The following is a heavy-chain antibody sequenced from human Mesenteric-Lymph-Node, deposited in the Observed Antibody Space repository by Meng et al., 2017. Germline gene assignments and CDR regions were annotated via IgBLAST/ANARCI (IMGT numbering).Heavy chain of an antibody. J-gene: IGHJ6*02. D-gene: IGHD3-9*01. CDR1: GYTFTGYY. Sequence: ASVKVSCKSSGYTFTGYYMHWVRQAPGQGLEWMGWINPNSRGTKYAQKFQGRVTMTRDTSISTAYMELSRLRSDDTAVYYCARGDYDILTGYAGEIVYSYGMDVWGQGTMVTVSS. V-gene: IGHV1-2*02. CDR3: ARGDYDILTGYAGEIVYSYGMDV. CDR2: INPNSRGT.